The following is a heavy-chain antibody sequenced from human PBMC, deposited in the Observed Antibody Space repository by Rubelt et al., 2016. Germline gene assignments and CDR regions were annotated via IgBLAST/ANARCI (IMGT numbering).Heavy chain of an antibody. D-gene: IGHD5-12*01. CDR1: GFTFSTFS. J-gene: IGHJ5*02. CDR2: VNPGGST. Sequence: VQLVESGGGLVQPGGSLRLSCAASGFTFSTFSMTWIRQAPGKGLEWIGEVNPGGSTNYKPSLKSRVTISVDTSKNQFSLKMRSVTAADAAVYSCARANNGYDYPWGQGTLVTVSS. CDR3: ARANNGYDYP. V-gene: IGHV4-4*01.